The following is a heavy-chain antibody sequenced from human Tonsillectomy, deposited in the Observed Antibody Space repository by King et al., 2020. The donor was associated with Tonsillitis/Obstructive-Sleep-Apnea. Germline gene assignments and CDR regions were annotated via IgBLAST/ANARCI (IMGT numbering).Heavy chain of an antibody. CDR2: IWYDGSNK. Sequence: VQLVESGGGVVQPGRSLRLSCAASGFTFSSYGMHWVRQAPGKGLEWVAVIWYDGSNKHYADSVKGRFTISRDNSKNTLYLQMNSLRAEDTAVYYCAREVGLSNYYDSSGYKYWGQGTLVTVSS. CDR3: AREVGLSNYYDSSGYKY. CDR1: GFTFSSYG. D-gene: IGHD3-22*01. J-gene: IGHJ4*02. V-gene: IGHV3-33*01.